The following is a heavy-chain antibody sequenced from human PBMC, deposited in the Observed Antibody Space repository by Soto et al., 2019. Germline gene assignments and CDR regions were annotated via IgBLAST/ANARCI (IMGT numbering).Heavy chain of an antibody. D-gene: IGHD3-9*01. V-gene: IGHV1-2*04. CDR3: ARGGGLRYFDWLSQTRTYSFDY. Sequence: GASVKVSCKASGYTFTGYYMHWVRQAPGQGLEWMGWINPNSGGTNYAQKFQGWVTMTRDTSISTAYMELSRLRSDDTAVYYCARGGGLRYFDWLSQTRTYSFDYWGQGTLVTVSS. CDR2: INPNSGGT. CDR1: GYTFTGYY. J-gene: IGHJ4*02.